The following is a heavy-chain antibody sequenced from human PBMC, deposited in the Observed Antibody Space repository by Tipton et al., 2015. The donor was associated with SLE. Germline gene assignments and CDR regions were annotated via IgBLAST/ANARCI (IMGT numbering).Heavy chain of an antibody. CDR2: INPKSGVT. D-gene: IGHD2-8*02. V-gene: IGHV1-2*02. CDR3: ARGGECTGPVCYMSVGYFDS. CDR1: GYTFSSFG. Sequence: QVQLVQSGAEVKEPGASVRVSCKASGYTFSSFGITWVRQAPGQGLEWMGWINPKSGVTDYAQKFQGRVIMTRDTSTTTASMELSRLRSDDTAVYFCARGGECTGPVCYMSVGYFDSWGQGTLITVSS. J-gene: IGHJ4*02.